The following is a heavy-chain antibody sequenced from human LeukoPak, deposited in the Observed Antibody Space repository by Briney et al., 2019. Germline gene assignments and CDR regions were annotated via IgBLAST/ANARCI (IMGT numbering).Heavy chain of an antibody. CDR2: IYSGGST. D-gene: IGHD3-10*01. Sequence: GGSLRLSCAASGFTVSSNYMSWVRQAPGKGLEWVSVIYSGGSTYYADSVKGRFTISRDISKNTVYLQMNSLRAEDTAVYYCARDRDYGSGVFDYWGQGTLVTVSS. CDR1: GFTVSSNY. J-gene: IGHJ4*02. V-gene: IGHV3-53*01. CDR3: ARDRDYGSGVFDY.